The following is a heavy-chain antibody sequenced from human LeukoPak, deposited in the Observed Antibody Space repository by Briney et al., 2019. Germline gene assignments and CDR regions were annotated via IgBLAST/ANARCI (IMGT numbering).Heavy chain of an antibody. D-gene: IGHD3-10*02. CDR1: GFTVSSNY. CDR2: IYSGGST. CDR3: ARDPHYYVPLSGAFDI. Sequence: PGGSLRLSCAASGFTVSSNYMSWVRQAPGKGLEWVSVIYSGGSTYYADSVKGRFTISRDNSKNTLYLQMNSLRAEDTAVYYCARDPHYYVPLSGAFDIWGQGTMVTVSS. J-gene: IGHJ3*02. V-gene: IGHV3-53*01.